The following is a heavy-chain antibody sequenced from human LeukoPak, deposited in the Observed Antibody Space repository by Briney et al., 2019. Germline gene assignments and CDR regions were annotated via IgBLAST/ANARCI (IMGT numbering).Heavy chain of an antibody. CDR3: ARVRYNYGDSDY. CDR2: IYHNGNT. Sequence: SETLSLTCTVSGGSISSGSYYWSWIRQPAGKELEWIGTIYHNGNTYYNPSLKSRVTISVDTSKNQFSLKLSSVTAADTAVYYCARVRYNYGDSDYWGQGTLVTVSS. CDR1: GGSISSGSYY. J-gene: IGHJ4*02. D-gene: IGHD5-18*01. V-gene: IGHV4-39*07.